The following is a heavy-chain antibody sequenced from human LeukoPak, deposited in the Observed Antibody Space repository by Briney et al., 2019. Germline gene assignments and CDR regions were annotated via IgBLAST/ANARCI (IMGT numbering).Heavy chain of an antibody. Sequence: GGSLRLSCAASGFTFSSYAMSWVRQAPGKGVEWVSAISGSGGSTYYADSVKGRFTISRDNSKNTLYLQMNSLRAEDTAVYYCATWRGSWAAAGRERYFQHWGQGTLVSVSS. J-gene: IGHJ1*01. CDR2: ISGSGGST. CDR3: ATWRGSWAAAGRERYFQH. D-gene: IGHD6-13*01. CDR1: GFTFSSYA. V-gene: IGHV3-23*01.